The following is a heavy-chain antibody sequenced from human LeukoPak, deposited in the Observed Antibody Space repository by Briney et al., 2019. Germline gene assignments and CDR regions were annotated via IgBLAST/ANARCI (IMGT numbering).Heavy chain of an antibody. D-gene: IGHD3-9*01. V-gene: IGHV1-69*05. CDR1: GGTFRSFS. Sequence: SVKVSCTASGGTFRSFSISWLRQAPGQGLEWMGGIIPIFGTANYAQKFQGRVTITTDESTSTAYMELSSLRSEDTAVYYCARSTVLRYFDYFDPWGQGTLVTVSS. J-gene: IGHJ5*02. CDR3: ARSTVLRYFDYFDP. CDR2: IIPIFGTA.